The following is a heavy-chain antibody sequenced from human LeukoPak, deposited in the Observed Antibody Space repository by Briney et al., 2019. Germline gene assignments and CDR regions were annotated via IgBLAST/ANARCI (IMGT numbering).Heavy chain of an antibody. CDR3: ARGAGDQGLIYSNVPAYFDC. CDR1: GGSISSYY. D-gene: IGHD2-15*01. Sequence: PSETLSLTCTVSGGSISSYYWSWIRQPPGKGLEWIGYIYYSGSTNYNPSLKSRVTISVDTSQNQFSLKLSSVTAADTAVYYCARGAGDQGLIYSNVPAYFDCWGQGSLVTVSS. CDR2: IYYSGST. J-gene: IGHJ4*02. V-gene: IGHV4-59*01.